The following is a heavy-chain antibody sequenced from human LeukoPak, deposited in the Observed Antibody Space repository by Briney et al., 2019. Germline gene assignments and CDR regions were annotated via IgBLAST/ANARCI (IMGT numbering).Heavy chain of an antibody. D-gene: IGHD3-22*01. Sequence: GGSLRLSCAASGFTFSSYWMSWVRQAPGKGLEWVANIKQDGSEKYYVDSVKGRFTISRDNAKNSLYLQMNSLGAEDTAVYYCARGPPVLETYYYDSSGYSHFFDYWGQGTLVTVSS. CDR3: ARGPPVLETYYYDSSGYSHFFDY. CDR1: GFTFSSYW. CDR2: IKQDGSEK. J-gene: IGHJ4*02. V-gene: IGHV3-7*01.